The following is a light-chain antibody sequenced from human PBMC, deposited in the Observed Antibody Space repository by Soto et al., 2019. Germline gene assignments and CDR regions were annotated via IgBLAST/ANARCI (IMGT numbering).Light chain of an antibody. J-gene: IGLJ3*02. CDR1: SSDFGDYNY. CDR3: SSYTTSNTWL. V-gene: IGLV2-14*01. Sequence: QSALTQPASVSGSPGQSITISCTGTSSDFGDYNYVSWYQQHPGKAPKLMVWGVGNRPSGVSNRFSASKSGNTASLTISGLQAEDEADYYCSSYTTSNTWLFGGGTKLTVL. CDR2: GVG.